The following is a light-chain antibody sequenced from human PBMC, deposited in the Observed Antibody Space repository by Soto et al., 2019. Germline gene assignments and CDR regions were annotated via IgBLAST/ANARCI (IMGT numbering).Light chain of an antibody. V-gene: IGLV2-8*01. CDR3: SSYAGSNNVV. Sequence: QSALTLPPSASGSPGQSVTISCTGTSSDVGGYNYFSWYQQHPGKAPKLMIYEVSKRPSGVPDRFSGSKSGNTASLTVSGLQAEDEADYYCSSYAGSNNVVFGGGTKLTVL. CDR2: EVS. J-gene: IGLJ2*01. CDR1: SSDVGGYNY.